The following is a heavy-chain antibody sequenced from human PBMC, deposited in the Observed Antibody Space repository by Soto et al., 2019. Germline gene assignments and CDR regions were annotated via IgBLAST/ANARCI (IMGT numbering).Heavy chain of an antibody. J-gene: IGHJ4*02. D-gene: IGHD1-26*01. CDR3: ARSVGAALSDY. Sequence: QVQLVQSGAEVKKPGASVKVSCKASGYTFTSYAMNWVRQAPGQRLEWIGWINAGNGNTKYSQKFQGRVTITRDTSASTAYMELSSLRSEDTAVYYCARSVGAALSDYWGQGTLVTVSS. CDR2: INAGNGNT. CDR1: GYTFTSYA. V-gene: IGHV1-3*01.